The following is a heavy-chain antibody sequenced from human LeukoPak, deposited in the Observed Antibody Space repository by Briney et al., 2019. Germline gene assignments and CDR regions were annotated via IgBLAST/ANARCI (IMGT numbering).Heavy chain of an antibody. D-gene: IGHD3-22*01. J-gene: IGHJ5*02. Sequence: ASVKVSCKASGYTFTGYYIHWVRQAPGQGLGWMGWINPNSGGTNYAQKFQGRVTMTRDTSISTAYMELNRLRSDDTAVYYCARDSKLVPIIVVVRDNWFDPWGQGTLVTVPS. CDR2: INPNSGGT. CDR3: ARDSKLVPIIVVVRDNWFDP. V-gene: IGHV1-2*02. CDR1: GYTFTGYY.